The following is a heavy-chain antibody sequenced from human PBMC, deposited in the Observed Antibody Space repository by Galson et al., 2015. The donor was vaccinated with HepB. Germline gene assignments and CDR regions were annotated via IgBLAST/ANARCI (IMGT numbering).Heavy chain of an antibody. D-gene: IGHD2-21*01. Sequence: QSGAEVKKPGESLKISCTGSGYSFSTYWIGWVRQMPGKGLEWMAIIYPGDSDTKYSPSFQGQVTISADKSVNTAYLQWSSLKASDSAMYYCARCGEVITHPTYFDYWGQGTLVTVSS. CDR2: IYPGDSDT. CDR1: GYSFSTYW. CDR3: ARCGEVITHPTYFDY. J-gene: IGHJ4*02. V-gene: IGHV5-51*01.